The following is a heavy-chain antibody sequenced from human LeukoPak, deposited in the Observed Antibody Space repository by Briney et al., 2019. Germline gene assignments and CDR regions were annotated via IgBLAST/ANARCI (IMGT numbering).Heavy chain of an antibody. V-gene: IGHV1-2*06. CDR3: ARDPSGSYIYWFDP. D-gene: IGHD1-26*01. CDR1: GYTFTGYY. CDR2: INPNSGGT. Sequence: ASVKVSCKASGYTFTGYYMHWVRQAPGQGLEWMGRINPNSGGTNYAQKFQGRVTMTRDTSISTAYMELSRLRSGGTAVYYCARDPSGSYIYWFDPWGQGTLVTVSS. J-gene: IGHJ5*02.